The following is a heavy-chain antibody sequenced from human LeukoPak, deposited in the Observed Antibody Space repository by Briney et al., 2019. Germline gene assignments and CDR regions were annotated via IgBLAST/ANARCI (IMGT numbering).Heavy chain of an antibody. Sequence: PGGSLRLSCAASGFTFSLFEMNWVRQAPGKGLERVSYISRDGTTIYYADSVRGRFTISRDNAKNSVYLQMNSLRAEDAAVYCCARSGYDLVFDYWGQGTLVTVSS. CDR1: GFTFSLFE. CDR2: ISRDGTTI. CDR3: ARSGYDLVFDY. V-gene: IGHV3-48*03. J-gene: IGHJ4*02. D-gene: IGHD5-12*01.